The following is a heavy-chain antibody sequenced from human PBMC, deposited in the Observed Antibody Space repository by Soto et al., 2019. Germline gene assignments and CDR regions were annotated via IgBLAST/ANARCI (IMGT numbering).Heavy chain of an antibody. CDR1: GFTFSSYW. CDR2: INSDGSST. Sequence: EVQLVESGGGLVQPGGSLRLSCAASGFTFSSYWMHWVRQAPGKGLVWVSRINSDGSSTSYADSVKGRFTISRDNAKNTLYLQMNSLRAEDTAVYYCARSHPIVVVPAAIGAYYYGMDVWGQGTTVTVSS. CDR3: ARSHPIVVVPAAIGAYYYGMDV. J-gene: IGHJ6*02. D-gene: IGHD2-2*02. V-gene: IGHV3-74*01.